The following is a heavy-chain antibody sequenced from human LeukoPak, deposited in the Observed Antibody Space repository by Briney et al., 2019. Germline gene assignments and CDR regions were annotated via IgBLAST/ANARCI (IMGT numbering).Heavy chain of an antibody. J-gene: IGHJ4*02. V-gene: IGHV3-30*04. CDR3: ARSPERLGQGYLDS. D-gene: IGHD3/OR15-3a*01. CDR1: GFTFSSYS. Sequence: GGSLRLSCAAAGFTFSSYSMRWVRQAPGKGLGWLTLISYHGSNKEYTESVKGRSTISRDNSKNTLFLQINSLRTEDTAIYFCARSPERLGQGYLDSWGQGTLVTVSS. CDR2: ISYHGSNK.